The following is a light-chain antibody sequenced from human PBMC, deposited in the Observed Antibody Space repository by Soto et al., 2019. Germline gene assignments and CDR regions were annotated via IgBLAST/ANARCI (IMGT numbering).Light chain of an antibody. J-gene: IGLJ1*01. Sequence: QSALTQPASVSGSLGQSVTISCPGTTSDVGGYNYVSWYQQHPGKAPILMIYEVTNRPSGVSNRFSGSKSGNTASLTISGLQVEDEAEYYCGSYTGSITDVFGTGTKVTVL. V-gene: IGLV2-14*01. CDR2: EVT. CDR3: GSYTGSITDV. CDR1: TSDVGGYNY.